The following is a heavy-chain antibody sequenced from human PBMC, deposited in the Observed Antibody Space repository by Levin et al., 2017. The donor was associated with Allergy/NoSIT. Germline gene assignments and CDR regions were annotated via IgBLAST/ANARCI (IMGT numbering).Heavy chain of an antibody. CDR1: GYTFTNYF. V-gene: IGHV1-46*01. J-gene: IGHJ6*02. Sequence: ASVKVSCKASGYTFTNYFMHWVRQAPGQGLQWMGILNPRGGDTNYAQKFQDRVTMTRDTSTSTVYMELSSPRSEDTAVDFCAGGGDIAVPGGYYYYGMDVWGQGTTVTVSS. D-gene: IGHD6-19*01. CDR3: AGGGDIAVPGGYYYYGMDV. CDR2: LNPRGGDT.